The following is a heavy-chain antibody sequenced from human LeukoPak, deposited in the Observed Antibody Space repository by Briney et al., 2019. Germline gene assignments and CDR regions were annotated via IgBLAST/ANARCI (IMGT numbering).Heavy chain of an antibody. J-gene: IGHJ4*02. V-gene: IGHV3-49*04. CDR2: IRSKAYGGTT. CDR1: GFTFGDYA. CDR3: ARPPSTLPAVIPDY. Sequence: GGSLRLSCAASGFTFGDYAMSWVRQAPGKGLEWVGFIRSKAYGGTTEYAASVKDRFTISRDDSKSVTYLQMNSLKTEDTAVYYCARPPSTLPAVIPDYWGQGTLVTVSS. D-gene: IGHD2-2*01.